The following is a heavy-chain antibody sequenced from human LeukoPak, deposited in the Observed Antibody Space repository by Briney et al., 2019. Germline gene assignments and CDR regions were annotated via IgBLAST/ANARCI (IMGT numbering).Heavy chain of an antibody. Sequence: KSGGSLRLSCAASGFTFSNAWMNWVRQAPGKGLEWVGRIKSILDGGTTDYAAPVKGRFTISRDDSKNTLYLQMNSLKTEDTAVSYCTTDYDILTGYYVDYWGQGTLVTVSS. CDR1: GFTFSNAW. CDR2: IKSILDGGTT. J-gene: IGHJ4*02. D-gene: IGHD3-9*01. V-gene: IGHV3-15*01. CDR3: TTDYDILTGYYVDY.